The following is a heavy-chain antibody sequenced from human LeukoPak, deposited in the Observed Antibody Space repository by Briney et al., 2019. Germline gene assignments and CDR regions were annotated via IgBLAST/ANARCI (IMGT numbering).Heavy chain of an antibody. CDR2: IYHSGST. Sequence: SETLSLTCAVSGGSISSSNWWSWVRQPPGKGLEWIGEIYHSGSTNYNPSLKSRVTISVDKSKNQSSLKLSSVTAADTAVYYCARAGQLVDWFDPWGQGTLVTVSS. D-gene: IGHD6-13*01. CDR1: GGSISSSNW. V-gene: IGHV4-4*02. CDR3: ARAGQLVDWFDP. J-gene: IGHJ5*02.